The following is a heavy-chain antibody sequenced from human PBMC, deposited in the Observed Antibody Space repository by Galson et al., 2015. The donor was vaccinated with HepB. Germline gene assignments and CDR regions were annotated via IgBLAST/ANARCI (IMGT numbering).Heavy chain of an antibody. J-gene: IGHJ4*02. CDR3: ARTTYDIRYYFDY. CDR1: GFTFSNYG. D-gene: IGHD3-9*01. V-gene: IGHV3-33*01. Sequence: SLRLSCAASGFTFSNYGMHGVRQAPGKGLEWVAVIWYDGSNKYYADSVKGRFTISRDNSKNTLYLQMNSLRAEDTAVYYCARTTYDIRYYFDYWGQGTLVTVSS. CDR2: IWYDGSNK.